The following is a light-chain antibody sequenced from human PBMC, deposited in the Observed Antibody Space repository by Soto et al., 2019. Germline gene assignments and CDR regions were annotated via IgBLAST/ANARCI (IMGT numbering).Light chain of an antibody. V-gene: IGKV1-27*01. CDR1: QDISHD. Sequence: DFQMTQSPSSLSASVGDRVTITCRASQDISHDVAWYQQKPGNPPDLLNRDASTLQSGVPSRFSGSGYGTDFTFTINNLQPEDVATYFCQKYNSVPPTFGGGTKVDIK. CDR2: DAS. J-gene: IGKJ4*01. CDR3: QKYNSVPPT.